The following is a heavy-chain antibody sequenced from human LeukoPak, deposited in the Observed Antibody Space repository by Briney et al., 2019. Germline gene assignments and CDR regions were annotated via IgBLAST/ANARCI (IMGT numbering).Heavy chain of an antibody. Sequence: PGGSLRLSCAASGFTFSSYAMSWVRQAPGKGLVWVSRISGDEIWTSYADSVKGRFIISRDNAKNTLYLQMNGLRTEDTAVYYCAREYNSGPKQTDAFDTWGQGTMVTVSS. CDR1: GFTFSSYA. CDR3: AREYNSGPKQTDAFDT. J-gene: IGHJ3*02. CDR2: ISGDEIWT. V-gene: IGHV3-74*01. D-gene: IGHD3-22*01.